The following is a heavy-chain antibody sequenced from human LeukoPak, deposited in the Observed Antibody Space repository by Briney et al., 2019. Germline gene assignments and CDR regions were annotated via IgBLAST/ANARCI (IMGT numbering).Heavy chain of an antibody. CDR3: AKDFAKYCSGGCDFQY. CDR2: TSYDGTNK. J-gene: IGHJ1*01. Sequence: GGSLRLSCAASGFSFSSYGMHWVRQAPGKGLEWVAVTSYDGTNKYYADSVKGRFTISRDNSKNTLYLQMNSLRTDDTAVYYCAKDFAKYCSGGCDFQYWGQGTLVTVSS. V-gene: IGHV3-30*18. D-gene: IGHD2-15*01. CDR1: GFSFSSYG.